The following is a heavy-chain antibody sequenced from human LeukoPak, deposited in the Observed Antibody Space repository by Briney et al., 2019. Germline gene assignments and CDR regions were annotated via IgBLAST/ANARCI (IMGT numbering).Heavy chain of an antibody. D-gene: IGHD2-21*02. V-gene: IGHV3-15*01. J-gene: IGHJ4*02. CDR2: VKSKDVGETT. Sequence: GGSLRLSCAASGFTFSNAWMNWVRQAPGKGLEWVARVKSKDVGETTSYAAPVKGRFSILRDDSRDMVYLQMNSLEAEDTAVYYCATCNGDCYFNVWGQGTLVIVPS. CDR3: ATCNGDCYFNV. CDR1: GFTFSNAW.